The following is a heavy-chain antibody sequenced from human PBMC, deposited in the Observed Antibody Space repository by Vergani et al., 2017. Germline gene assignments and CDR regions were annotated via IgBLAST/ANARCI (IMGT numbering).Heavy chain of an antibody. D-gene: IGHD4-17*01. CDR3: ARRGELGGPGSTVTTNNWFDP. Sequence: QVQLQQWGAGLLKPSETLSLTCAVYGGSFSGYYWSWIRQPPGKGLEWIGEINHSGSTNYHPSLKSRVTISVETSNKQFSLKLSSVTAADPAVYYCARRGELGGPGSTVTTNNWFDPWGQGTLVTVSS. V-gene: IGHV4-34*01. J-gene: IGHJ5*02. CDR1: GGSFSGYY. CDR2: INHSGST.